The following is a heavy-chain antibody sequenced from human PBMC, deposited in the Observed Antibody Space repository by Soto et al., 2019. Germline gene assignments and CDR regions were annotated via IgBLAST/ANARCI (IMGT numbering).Heavy chain of an antibody. Sequence: PGGSLSLSCAASGFTFSSYAMHWVRQAPGKGLEWVAVISYDGSNKYYADSVKGRFTISRDNSKNTLYLQMNSLRAEDTAVYYCARFGYDYGDYYYYGMDVWGQGTTVTVSS. CDR1: GFTFSSYA. V-gene: IGHV3-30-3*01. D-gene: IGHD4-17*01. CDR3: ARFGYDYGDYYYYGMDV. CDR2: ISYDGSNK. J-gene: IGHJ6*02.